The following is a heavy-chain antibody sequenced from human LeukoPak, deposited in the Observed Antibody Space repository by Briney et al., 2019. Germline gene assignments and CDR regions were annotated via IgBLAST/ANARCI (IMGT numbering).Heavy chain of an antibody. Sequence: ASVKVSCKASGYTFTSYGISWVRQAPGQGLEWMGWISAYNGNTNYAQKLQGRVTMTTDTSTSTAYMELRSLRSDDTAVYYCARGNGGQSRYYYYYYMDVWGKGTTVTVSS. J-gene: IGHJ6*03. D-gene: IGHD4-23*01. V-gene: IGHV1-18*01. CDR3: ARGNGGQSRYYYYYYMDV. CDR1: GYTFTSYG. CDR2: ISAYNGNT.